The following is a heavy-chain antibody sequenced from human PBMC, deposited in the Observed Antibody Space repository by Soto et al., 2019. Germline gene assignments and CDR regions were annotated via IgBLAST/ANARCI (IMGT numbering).Heavy chain of an antibody. D-gene: IGHD3-10*01. CDR2: FDPEDGET. CDR1: GYTLTELS. V-gene: IGHV1-24*01. J-gene: IGHJ5*02. CDR3: ATVIPYGSGSYRLFDP. Sequence: ASVKVSCKVSGYTLTELSMYWVRHAPGKGLEWMGGFDPEDGETIYAQKFQGRVTMTEDTSTDTAYMELSSLRSEDTAVYYCATVIPYGSGSYRLFDPSGQGTLVTVSS.